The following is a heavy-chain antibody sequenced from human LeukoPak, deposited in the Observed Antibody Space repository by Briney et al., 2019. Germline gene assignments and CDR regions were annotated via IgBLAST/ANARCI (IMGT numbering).Heavy chain of an antibody. Sequence: ASVKVSCKASGYTFTSYGISWVRQAPGQGLEWMGWISAYNGNTNYAQKLQGRVTMTTDTSTSTAYMEPRSLRSDDTAVYYCARDLAGGGYDPSEATIYGMDVWGQGTTVTVSS. V-gene: IGHV1-18*01. J-gene: IGHJ6*02. CDR1: GYTFTSYG. D-gene: IGHD5-12*01. CDR2: ISAYNGNT. CDR3: ARDLAGGGYDPSEATIYGMDV.